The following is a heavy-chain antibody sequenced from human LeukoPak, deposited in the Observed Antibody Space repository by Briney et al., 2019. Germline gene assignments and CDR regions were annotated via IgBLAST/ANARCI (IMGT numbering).Heavy chain of an antibody. CDR2: IYYSGST. V-gene: IGHV4-61*01. Sequence: SETLSLTCTVSGGSVSSGSYYWSWIRQPPGTGLEWIGYIYYSGSTNYNPSLKSRVTISVDTSKNQFSLKLSSVTAADTAVYYCARDGPWFDPWGQGTLVTVSS. CDR1: GGSVSSGSYY. J-gene: IGHJ5*02. CDR3: ARDGPWFDP.